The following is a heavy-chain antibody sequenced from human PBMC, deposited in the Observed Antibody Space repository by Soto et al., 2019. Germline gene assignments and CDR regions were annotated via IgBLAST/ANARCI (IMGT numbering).Heavy chain of an antibody. Sequence: ASETLSLTCAVYGGSFSGYYWSWIRQPPGKGLEWIGEINHSGSTNYNPSLKSRVTISVDTSKNQFSLKLSSVTAADTAVYYCARHLLWFGELFNCFDPWGQGTLVTVSS. J-gene: IGHJ5*02. V-gene: IGHV4-34*01. CDR2: INHSGST. CDR1: GGSFSGYY. CDR3: ARHLLWFGELFNCFDP. D-gene: IGHD3-10*01.